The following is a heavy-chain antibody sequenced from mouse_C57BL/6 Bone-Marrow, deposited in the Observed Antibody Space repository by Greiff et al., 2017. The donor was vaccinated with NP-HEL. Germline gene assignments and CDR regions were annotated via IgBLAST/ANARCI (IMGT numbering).Heavy chain of an antibody. J-gene: IGHJ4*01. Sequence: VMLVESGPGLVQPSQSLSITCTVSGFSLTSYGVHWVRQSPGKGLEWLGVIWSGGSTDYNAAFISRLSISKDNSKSQVFFKINSLQADDTAIYYCASPCAMDYWGQGTSVTVSS. CDR2: IWSGGST. CDR1: GFSLTSYG. CDR3: ASPCAMDY. V-gene: IGHV2-2*01.